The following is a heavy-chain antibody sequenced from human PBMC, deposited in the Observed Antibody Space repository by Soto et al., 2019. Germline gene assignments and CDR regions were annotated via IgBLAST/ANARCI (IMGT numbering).Heavy chain of an antibody. Sequence: SETLSLTCTVSGGSISSYYWSWIRQPAGKGLEWIGRIYTSGSTNYNPSLKSRVTMSVDTSKNQFSLKLSSVTAADTSVYYCARDGGALYYYYYGMDVWGQGTTVTVSS. V-gene: IGHV4-4*07. D-gene: IGHD1-26*01. CDR2: IYTSGST. CDR3: ARDGGALYYYYYGMDV. J-gene: IGHJ6*02. CDR1: GGSISSYY.